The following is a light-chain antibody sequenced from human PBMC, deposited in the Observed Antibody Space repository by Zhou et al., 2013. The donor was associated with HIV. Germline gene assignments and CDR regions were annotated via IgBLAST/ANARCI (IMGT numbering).Light chain of an antibody. J-gene: IGKJ5*01. Sequence: IQLTQSPSSLSASLGDNVTLTCRASQTISDYLNWYQQKPGKAPEVLIYAASNLHSGAPSRFSGSGSGTHFTLTITNLQPEDFATYYCEQTHSTPPTFGQGTRLHI. CDR1: QTISDY. CDR2: AAS. CDR3: EQTHSTPPT. V-gene: IGKV1-39*01.